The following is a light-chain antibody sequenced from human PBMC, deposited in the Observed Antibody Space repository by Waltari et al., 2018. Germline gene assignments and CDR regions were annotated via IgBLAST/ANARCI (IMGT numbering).Light chain of an antibody. CDR2: SNN. J-gene: IGLJ2*01. Sequence: QSVLTQPPSASGPPGQPATLSCSGRNSNLGSNTVNWYQQLPGTAPKLLTQSNNQRPSGVPDRFSGSKSGTSASLIISGLQSEDEAEYFCAAWDDSLKAVLFGGGTKLTVL. CDR3: AAWDDSLKAVL. CDR1: NSNLGSNT. V-gene: IGLV1-44*01.